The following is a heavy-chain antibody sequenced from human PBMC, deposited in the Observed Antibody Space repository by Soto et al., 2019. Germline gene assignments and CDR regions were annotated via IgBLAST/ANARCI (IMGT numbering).Heavy chain of an antibody. D-gene: IGHD2-15*01. Sequence: EVQLLESGGDLVQPGGSLRLSCAASGFTFGIYAMTWVRQAPGKGLEWVSTISATGGSTFYADSVKGRFTISRDNYKNTLYLQMNSLRAEDTAIYYCAKDLSSYYYFDFWGQGTLVTVSS. V-gene: IGHV3-23*01. CDR2: ISATGGST. CDR3: AKDLSSYYYFDF. J-gene: IGHJ4*02. CDR1: GFTFGIYA.